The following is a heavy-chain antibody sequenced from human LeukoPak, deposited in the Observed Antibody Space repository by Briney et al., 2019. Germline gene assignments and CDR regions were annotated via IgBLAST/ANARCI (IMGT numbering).Heavy chain of an antibody. V-gene: IGHV1-18*01. J-gene: IGHJ4*02. D-gene: IGHD3-22*01. CDR1: GYTFTSYG. CDR2: ISAYNGNT. CDR3: ARDRYASYYYDSSGYVFDY. Sequence: ASVKVSCKASGYTFTSYGISWVRQAPGQGLEWMGWISAYNGNTNYAQKLQGRVTMTTDTSTSTAYMGLRSLRSDDTAVYYCARDRYASYYYDSSGYVFDYWGQGTLVTVSS.